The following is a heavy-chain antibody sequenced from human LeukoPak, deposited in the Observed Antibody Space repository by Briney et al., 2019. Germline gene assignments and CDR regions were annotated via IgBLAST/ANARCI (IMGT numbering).Heavy chain of an antibody. CDR2: IYTSGST. CDR1: GGSFSGYY. V-gene: IGHV4-59*10. Sequence: SETLSLTCAVYGGSFSGYYWSWIRQPAGKGLEWIGRIYTSGSTNYNPSLKSRVTMSVDTSKNQFSLKLSSVTAADTAVYYCASTLEGDHYDSDNWGQGTLVTVSS. J-gene: IGHJ4*02. D-gene: IGHD3-3*01. CDR3: ASTLEGDHYDSDN.